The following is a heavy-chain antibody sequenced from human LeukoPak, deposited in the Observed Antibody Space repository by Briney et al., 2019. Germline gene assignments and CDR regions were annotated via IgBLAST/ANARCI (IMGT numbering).Heavy chain of an antibody. CDR3: ARHRKWELFDY. J-gene: IGHJ4*02. CDR2: IYYSGST. Sequence: KPSETLSLTCTVSGGSISSSSYYWGWIRQPPGKGLEWIGSIYYSGSTYYNPSLRSRVTISVDTSKNQFSLKLSSVTAADTAVYYCARHRKWELFDYWGQGTLVTVSP. V-gene: IGHV4-39*01. CDR1: GGSISSSSYY. D-gene: IGHD1-26*01.